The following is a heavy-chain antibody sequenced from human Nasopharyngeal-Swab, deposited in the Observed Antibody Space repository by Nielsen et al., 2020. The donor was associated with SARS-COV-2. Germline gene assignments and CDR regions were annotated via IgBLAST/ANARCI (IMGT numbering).Heavy chain of an antibody. D-gene: IGHD2-8*01. J-gene: IGHJ6*03. V-gene: IGHV4-31*02. Sequence: WIRQPPGKGLEWIAFITYNGNTYYDPSLKSRVSLSLDTSGNKISLNLTALTAADTAVYYCASGHTNGYPCHSYYYMDAWGKGTTVTVSS. CDR2: ITYNGNT. CDR3: ASGHTNGYPCHSYYYMDA.